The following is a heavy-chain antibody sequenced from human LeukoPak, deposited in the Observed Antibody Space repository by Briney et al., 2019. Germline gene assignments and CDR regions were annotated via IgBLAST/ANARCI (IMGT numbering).Heavy chain of an antibody. D-gene: IGHD6-19*01. CDR2: IIPIFGTA. V-gene: IGHV1-69*13. CDR1: GGTFSIYA. J-gene: IGHJ3*02. CDR3: AREAGYSSGGDAFDI. Sequence: GASVKVSCKASGGTFSIYAISWVRQAPGQGLEWMGGIIPIFGTANYAQKFQGRVTITADESTSTAYMELSSLRSEDTAVYYCAREAGYSSGGDAFDIWGQGTMVTVSS.